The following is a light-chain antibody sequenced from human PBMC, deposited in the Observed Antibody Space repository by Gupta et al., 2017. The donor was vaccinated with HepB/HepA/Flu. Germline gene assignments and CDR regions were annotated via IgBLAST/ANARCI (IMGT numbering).Light chain of an antibody. Sequence: QSALTQPASVSGSPGQSITVSCTGTSSDIGGYNYVSWYQQHPGKATKLMIYDVSNRPAGVSDRFSGSKSGNTASLTISGLPAEDAADYYCSSFTSSSTVVFGGGTKLTVL. CDR2: DVS. CDR1: SSDIGGYNY. V-gene: IGLV2-14*03. J-gene: IGLJ3*02. CDR3: SSFTSSSTVV.